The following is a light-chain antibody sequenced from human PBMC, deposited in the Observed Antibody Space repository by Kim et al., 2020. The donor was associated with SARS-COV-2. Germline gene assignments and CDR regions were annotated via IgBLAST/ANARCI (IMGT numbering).Light chain of an antibody. CDR2: DVS. CDR1: SSDVGGYNY. CDR3: SSYTSSSTLV. J-gene: IGLJ3*02. Sequence: GQSIIISCTGTSSDVGGYNYVSWYQQHPGKAPKLMIYDVSNRPSGVSNRFSGSKSGNTASLTISGLQVEDEADYYCSSYTSSSTLVFGGGTQLTVL. V-gene: IGLV2-14*03.